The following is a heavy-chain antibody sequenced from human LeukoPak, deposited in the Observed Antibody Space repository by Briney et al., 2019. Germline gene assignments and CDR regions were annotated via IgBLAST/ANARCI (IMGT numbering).Heavy chain of an antibody. CDR3: ARSGLRWLERCGMDV. J-gene: IGHJ6*02. CDR2: INPNSGGT. D-gene: IGHD1-1*01. Sequence: ASVKVSCKASGYTFTGYYMHWVRQAPGQGLEWMGWINPNSGGTNYAQKFQGRVTMTRDTSISTAYMELSRLRSDDTAVYYCARSGLRWLERCGMDVWGQGTTVTVSS. V-gene: IGHV1-2*02. CDR1: GYTFTGYY.